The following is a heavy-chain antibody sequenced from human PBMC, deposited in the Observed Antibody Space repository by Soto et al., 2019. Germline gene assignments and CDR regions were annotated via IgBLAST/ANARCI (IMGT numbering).Heavy chain of an antibody. V-gene: IGHV3-21*01. Sequence: EVQVLESGGGLVKPGGSLRLSCAASGFTFRDYSMNWVRQAPGKGLEWVSSISSSSAYIYYADSLKGRFTVSRDNAKNSLYLQMNSLRAEDTAVYYCARDGAYCSGTGCSDYYHYMDDWGKGTTVTVSS. D-gene: IGHD2-2*01. CDR1: GFTFRDYS. J-gene: IGHJ6*03. CDR2: ISSSSAYI. CDR3: ARDGAYCSGTGCSDYYHYMDD.